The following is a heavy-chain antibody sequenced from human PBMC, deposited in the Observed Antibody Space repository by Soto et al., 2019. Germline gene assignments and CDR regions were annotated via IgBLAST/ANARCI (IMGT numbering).Heavy chain of an antibody. D-gene: IGHD3-10*01. Sequence: NPVGSLRLSCAGSGFTFSNAWMSWVRQAPGKGLEWVGRIKSKTAGGRIDAAAPVKDRFTISRDDLKGILYLETNSLKIEDTGVYYCATRGINSGDSVRDYWGQGTRVTVSS. CDR3: ATRGINSGDSVRDY. J-gene: IGHJ4*02. CDR1: GFTFSNAW. CDR2: IKSKTAGGRI. V-gene: IGHV3-15*01.